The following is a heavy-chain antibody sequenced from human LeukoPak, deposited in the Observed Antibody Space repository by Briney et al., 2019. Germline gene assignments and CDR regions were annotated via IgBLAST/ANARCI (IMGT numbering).Heavy chain of an antibody. D-gene: IGHD3-22*01. J-gene: IGHJ4*02. CDR3: AKGIFGSSGYRPFDY. CDR2: ISGSGGST. Sequence: GGSLRLSCAASGFTFSSYAMSWVRQAPGKGLEWVSAISGSGGSTSYADSVKGPFTISRDNSKNPLYLQMNSLRAADTAVYYCAKGIFGSSGYRPFDYWGQGTLVTVSA. V-gene: IGHV3-23*01. CDR1: GFTFSSYA.